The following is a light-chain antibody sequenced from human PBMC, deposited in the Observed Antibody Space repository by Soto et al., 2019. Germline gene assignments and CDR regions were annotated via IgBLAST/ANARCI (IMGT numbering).Light chain of an antibody. V-gene: IGKV1-13*02. CDR3: QEYNSGWR. CDR2: DAS. CDR1: QGMGNA. J-gene: IGKJ1*01. Sequence: AIQMTQSPSSPSASVGDRVTISFRASQGMGNALGWYQQKPGKAPKLLIYDASNLQSGVPSRFSGSGSGTEFTLSISSLQPDDFATYYCQEYNSGWRFGQGTKVDI.